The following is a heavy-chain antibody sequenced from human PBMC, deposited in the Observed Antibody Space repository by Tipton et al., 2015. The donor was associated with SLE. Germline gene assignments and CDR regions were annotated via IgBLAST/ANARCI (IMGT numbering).Heavy chain of an antibody. CDR2: ISGSGGST. CDR3: ARDHIVVDGAFDI. CDR1: GFTFSSYA. Sequence: SLRLSCAASGFTFSSYAMSWVRQAPGKGLEWVSAISGSGGSTYYADSVKGRFTISRDNSKNTLYLQMNSLRAEDTAVYYCARDHIVVDGAFDIWGQGTMVTVSS. J-gene: IGHJ3*02. D-gene: IGHD3-22*01. V-gene: IGHV3-23*01.